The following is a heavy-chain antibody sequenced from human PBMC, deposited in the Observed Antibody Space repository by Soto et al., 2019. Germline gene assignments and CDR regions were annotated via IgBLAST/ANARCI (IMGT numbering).Heavy chain of an antibody. J-gene: IGHJ6*02. V-gene: IGHV4-31*01. CDR1: GASISSGAYF. CDR2: IYYSVST. D-gene: IGHD5-18*01. Sequence: QVQLQGSGPRLVKPSQTLSLTCSVSGASISSGAYFWTWIRHHPGKGLEWIGYIYYSVSTSYTYQNPYRQSLVTLAVDTSKNLFSPRLTSVTAADTATYYCARDKGPDTYGQTRIRDYSYAMDVWGQGTTVIVSS. CDR3: ARDKGPDTYGQTRIRDYSYAMDV.